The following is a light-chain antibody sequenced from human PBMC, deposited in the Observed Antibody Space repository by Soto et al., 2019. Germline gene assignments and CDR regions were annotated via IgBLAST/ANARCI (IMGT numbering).Light chain of an antibody. CDR3: TSFTFRSTWV. CDR2: EVT. J-gene: IGLJ3*02. CDR1: SSDVGGYNY. Sequence: QSALTQPASVSGSPGQSITISCTGTSSDVGGYNYVSWYQQYPGKAPKLMIHEVTNRPSGVSNRFSGSKSGNTASLTISGLQAEDEADYYCTSFTFRSTWVFGGGTKLTVL. V-gene: IGLV2-14*01.